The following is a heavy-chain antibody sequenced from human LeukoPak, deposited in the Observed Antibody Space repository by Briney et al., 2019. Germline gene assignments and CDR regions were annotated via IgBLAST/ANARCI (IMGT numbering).Heavy chain of an antibody. CDR2: IHHSGNT. CDR1: GDSISSTYH. D-gene: IGHD3-3*02. J-gene: IGHJ4*02. CDR3: ARHVWSGYRNFDY. Sequence: PSETLSLTCAVSGDSISSTYHWGWIRQSPGKGLEWLGTIHHSGNTYYNPSRKSRVTISLDTSKNQFSLNLTSMTAADTAVYYCARHVWSGYRNFDYWGQGTLVTVSS. V-gene: IGHV4-38-2*01.